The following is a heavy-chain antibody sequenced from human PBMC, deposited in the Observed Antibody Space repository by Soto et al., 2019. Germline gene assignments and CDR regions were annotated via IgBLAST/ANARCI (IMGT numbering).Heavy chain of an antibody. CDR3: ARGSLFRGVGGNWFDP. CDR2: IYHSGST. CDR1: GGSISSGGYS. J-gene: IGHJ5*02. V-gene: IGHV4-30-2*01. D-gene: IGHD3-10*01. Sequence: SETLSLTCAASGGSISSGGYSWSWIRQPPGKGLEWIGYIYHSGSTYYNPSLKSRVTISVDRSKNQFSLKLSSVTAADTAVYYCARGSLFRGVGGNWFDPWGQGTLVTVSS.